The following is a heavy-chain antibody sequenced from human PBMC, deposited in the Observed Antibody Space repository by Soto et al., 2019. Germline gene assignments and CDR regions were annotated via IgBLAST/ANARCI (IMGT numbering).Heavy chain of an antibody. CDR3: ARDVPIYYDSSAQGPYNWFDP. CDR2: ISAYNGNT. V-gene: IGHV1-18*01. Sequence: ASAKVSCKASGYTFTSYGISWVRQAPGQGLEWMGWISAYNGNTNYVQKLQGRVTMTTDTSTSTAYMELRSLRSDDTAVYYCARDVPIYYDSSAQGPYNWFDPWGQGTLVTVSS. CDR1: GYTFTSYG. D-gene: IGHD3-22*01. J-gene: IGHJ5*02.